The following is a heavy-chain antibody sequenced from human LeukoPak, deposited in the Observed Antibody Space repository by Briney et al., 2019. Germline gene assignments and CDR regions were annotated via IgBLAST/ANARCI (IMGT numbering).Heavy chain of an antibody. CDR2: MNPNSGHT. CDR3: ASAVTTGDGFDY. CDR1: GYTFTNYD. J-gene: IGHJ4*02. Sequence: ASVKVSCKASGYTFTNYDINWVRQATGQGLEWMGWMNPNSGHTAYAQKFQGRVTITRNTSISTAYMELSSLRSGDTAVYYCASAVTTGDGFDYWGQGTLVTVSS. D-gene: IGHD4-17*01. V-gene: IGHV1-8*03.